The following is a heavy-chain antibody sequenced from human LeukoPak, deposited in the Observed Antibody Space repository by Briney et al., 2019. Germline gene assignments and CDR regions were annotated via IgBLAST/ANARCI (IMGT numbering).Heavy chain of an antibody. D-gene: IGHD6-19*01. CDR1: GGSFSGYY. Sequence: SETLSLTCAVYGGSFSGYYWSWIRQPPGKGLEWIGETNHSGSTNYNPSLKSRVTISVDTSKNQFSLKLSSVTAADTAVYYCARAVAGTMGWFDPWGQGTLVTVSS. J-gene: IGHJ5*02. CDR3: ARAVAGTMGWFDP. CDR2: TNHSGST. V-gene: IGHV4-34*01.